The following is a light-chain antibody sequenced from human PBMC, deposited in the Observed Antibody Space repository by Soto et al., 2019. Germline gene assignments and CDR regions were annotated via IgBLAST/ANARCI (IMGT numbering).Light chain of an antibody. J-gene: IGKJ4*01. V-gene: IGKV3-20*01. CDR2: GAS. CDR1: QSITNNY. CDR3: QQYVYLVT. Sequence: EIVLTQSPGTLSLSPGERATLSCRASQSITNNYLAWYQQKPGRAHRLLIYGASSRATGIPDRFSGSGSGTDFTLTISRLEPEDFAMYYCQQYVYLVTFGGGTKVEIK.